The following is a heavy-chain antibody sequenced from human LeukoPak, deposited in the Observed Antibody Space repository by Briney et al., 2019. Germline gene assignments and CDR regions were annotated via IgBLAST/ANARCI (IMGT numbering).Heavy chain of an antibody. Sequence: PGGSLRLSCAASGFTVSSNYMSWVRQAPGKGLEWVSVIYSGGSTYYADSVKGRFTISRDNSKNTLYLQMNSLRAEDTAVYYCAREGSRSGPRNWYFDLWGRGTLVTVSS. CDR1: GFTVSSNY. CDR2: IYSGGST. D-gene: IGHD2-2*01. CDR3: AREGSRSGPRNWYFDL. J-gene: IGHJ2*01. V-gene: IGHV3-66*01.